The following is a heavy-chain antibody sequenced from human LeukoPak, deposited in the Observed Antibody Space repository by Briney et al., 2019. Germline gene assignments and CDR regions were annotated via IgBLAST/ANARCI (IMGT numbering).Heavy chain of an antibody. V-gene: IGHV3-30*02. Sequence: PGGSLRLSCVASEFTFSSYGMHWVRQAPGKGLEWVAYIRYDGSDRYYADSVKGRFTISRDNSKNTLYLQMNSLRAEDTAVYYCARPGGGMMVVVPLFDYWGQGTLVTVSS. J-gene: IGHJ4*02. D-gene: IGHD3-22*01. CDR1: EFTFSSYG. CDR2: IRYDGSDR. CDR3: ARPGGGMMVVVPLFDY.